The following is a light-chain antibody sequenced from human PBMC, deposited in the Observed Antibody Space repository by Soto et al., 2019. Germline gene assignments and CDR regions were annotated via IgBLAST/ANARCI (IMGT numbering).Light chain of an antibody. V-gene: IGLV2-14*01. CDR2: EVT. CDR3: SSYTGSSAFV. J-gene: IGLJ2*01. CDR1: STDVGGYNH. Sequence: QSVLTQPASVSGSPGQSITISCTGTSTDVGGYNHVSWYQQYPDKAPKLMIYEVTNRPSGVSDRFSGSKSGNTASLTVSGLQAEDEAHYYCSSYTGSSAFVFGGGTKVTVL.